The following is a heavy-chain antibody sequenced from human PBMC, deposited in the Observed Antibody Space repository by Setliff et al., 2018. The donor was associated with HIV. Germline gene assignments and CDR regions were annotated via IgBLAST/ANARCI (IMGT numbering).Heavy chain of an antibody. Sequence: SETLSLTCEGSGAPVTDSNWWNWVRQPPGRGLEWIGEAYHTGSTNYSPSLERRVTISVDTSKNQFSLALTSVAAADTAIYFCARVSPDLKYYDSDGYTHPLYFFDYGGQGKLVTSPQ. CDR1: GAPVTDSNW. J-gene: IGHJ4*02. CDR3: ARVSPDLKYYDSDGYTHPLYFFDY. CDR2: AYHTGST. D-gene: IGHD3-16*01. V-gene: IGHV4-4*02.